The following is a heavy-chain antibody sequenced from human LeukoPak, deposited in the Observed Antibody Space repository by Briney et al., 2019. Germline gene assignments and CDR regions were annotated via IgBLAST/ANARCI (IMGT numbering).Heavy chain of an antibody. D-gene: IGHD6-6*01. CDR3: ARGRSALFNFWFDP. CDR2: INHSGST. J-gene: IGHJ5*02. V-gene: IGHV4-34*01. Sequence: SETLSLTCAVYGGSFSGYYWSWIRQPPGKGLEWIGEINHSGSTNYNPSLKSRVTISVDTSKNQFSLKLSSVTAADMAVYYCARGRSALFNFWFDPWGQGTLVTVSS. CDR1: GGSFSGYY.